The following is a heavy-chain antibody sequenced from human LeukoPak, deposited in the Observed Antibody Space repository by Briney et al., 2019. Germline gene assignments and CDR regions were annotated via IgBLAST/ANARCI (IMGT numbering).Heavy chain of an antibody. CDR3: ARDYCSSTSCLFDY. D-gene: IGHD2-2*01. CDR1: GYTFTGYH. J-gene: IGHJ4*02. CDR2: INPNSGDT. Sequence: GGSLRLSCAASGYTFTGYHMHWVRQAPGQGLEWMGRINPNSGDTNYAQKFQGRVTMTRDTSISTAYMELSRLTSDDTAMYYCARDYCSSTSCLFDYWGQGTLVTVSS. V-gene: IGHV1-2*06.